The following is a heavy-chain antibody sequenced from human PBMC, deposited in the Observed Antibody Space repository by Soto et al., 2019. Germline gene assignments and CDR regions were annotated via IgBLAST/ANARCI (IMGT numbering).Heavy chain of an antibody. CDR2: ISSSSNYK. Sequence: EVQLVESGGGLVKPGGSLRLSRAASGFTFSSYMMNWVRQAPGKGLEWVSSISSSSNYKYYADSVKGRFTISRDNAKNSLYLQMNSLRAEDTAVYYCARDPSPYDFWSGYSVWGLDYWGQGTLVTVSS. J-gene: IGHJ4*02. CDR1: GFTFSSYM. CDR3: ARDPSPYDFWSGYSVWGLDY. D-gene: IGHD3-3*01. V-gene: IGHV3-21*01.